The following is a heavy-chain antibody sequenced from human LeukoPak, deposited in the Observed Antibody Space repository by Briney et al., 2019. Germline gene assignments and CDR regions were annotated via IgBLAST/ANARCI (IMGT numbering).Heavy chain of an antibody. CDR2: TSGSGGST. CDR3: AKNGGSQCYSHLDS. CDR1: GFTFRSYA. Sequence: GSLRNSCAAPGFTFRSYAMRWMRKAPGQGLEWESGTSGSGGSTYYVRSVKGRFTISRATSMNPLYLQMNSLKVEDTAEYYCAKNGGSQCYSHLDSWGQGTLVTVSS. V-gene: IGHV3-23*01. D-gene: IGHD2-15*01. J-gene: IGHJ4*02.